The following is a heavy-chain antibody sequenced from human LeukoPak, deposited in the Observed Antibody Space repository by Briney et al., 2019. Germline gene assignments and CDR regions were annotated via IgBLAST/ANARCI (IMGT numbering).Heavy chain of an antibody. CDR2: IWYDGSNK. J-gene: IGHJ6*04. Sequence: GRSLGLSCAASGFTFSSYGMHWVRQAPGKGLEWVAVIWYDGSNKYYADSVKGRFTISRDNSRNTLYLQMNSLRAEDTAVYYCAKLGHTKSDVWGKGTTVTVSS. CDR3: AKLGHTKSDV. D-gene: IGHD1-1*01. V-gene: IGHV3-33*06. CDR1: GFTFSSYG.